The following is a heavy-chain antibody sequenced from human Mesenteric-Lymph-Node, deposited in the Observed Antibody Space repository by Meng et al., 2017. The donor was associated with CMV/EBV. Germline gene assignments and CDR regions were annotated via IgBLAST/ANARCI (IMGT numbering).Heavy chain of an antibody. J-gene: IGHJ5*02. Sequence: GGSLRLSCAASGFTFSGYAMHWVRQAPGKGLEWLAVMSPDGSNKFYADSVKDRFTISRDNSKNTLYLQMNSLRAEDTAVYYCAIRGAAAGFNWFDPWGQGTLVTVSS. CDR1: GFTFSGYA. D-gene: IGHD6-13*01. V-gene: IGHV3-30-3*01. CDR3: AIRGAAAGFNWFDP. CDR2: MSPDGSNK.